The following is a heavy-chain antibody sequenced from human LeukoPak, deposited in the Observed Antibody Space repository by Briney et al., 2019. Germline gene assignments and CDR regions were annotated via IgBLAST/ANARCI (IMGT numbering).Heavy chain of an antibody. CDR3: ARNIGSYYYDSSFDY. Sequence: GASVKVSFKASVYTFTGYYMHWVRQRPRQGLEWMGRINPNHGGTNYSQQSQSRVNMTRDTSISTAYMELSRLRSDDTAVYYCARNIGSYYYDSSFDYWGQGTLVTVSS. V-gene: IGHV1-2*06. CDR1: VYTFTGYY. CDR2: INPNHGGT. D-gene: IGHD3-22*01. J-gene: IGHJ4*02.